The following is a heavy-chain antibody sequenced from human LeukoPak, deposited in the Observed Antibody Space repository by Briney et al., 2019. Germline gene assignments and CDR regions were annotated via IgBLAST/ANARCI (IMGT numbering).Heavy chain of an antibody. Sequence: SETLSLTCTVSGGSISSGGYYWNWIRQHPGKGLEWIGYIYYSGSTCYNPSLKSRVTISVDTSKNQFSLKLSSVTAADTAVYYCARGESITIFGVVNWFDPWGQGTLVTVSS. V-gene: IGHV4-31*03. CDR2: IYYSGST. CDR1: GGSISSGGYY. CDR3: ARGESITIFGVVNWFDP. D-gene: IGHD3-3*01. J-gene: IGHJ5*02.